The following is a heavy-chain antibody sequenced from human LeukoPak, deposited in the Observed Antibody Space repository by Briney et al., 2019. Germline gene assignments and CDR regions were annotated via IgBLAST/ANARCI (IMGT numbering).Heavy chain of an antibody. CDR2: IYYSGST. D-gene: IGHD3-3*01. V-gene: IGHV4-39*01. Sequence: SETLSLTCTVSGGSISSSSYYWGWIRQPPGKGLEWIGSIYYSGSTYYNPSLKSRVTISVDTSKNQFSLKLSSVTAADTAVYYCARPPFSSVYDFLSPRYFDYWGQGTLVTVSS. J-gene: IGHJ4*02. CDR3: ARPPFSSVYDFLSPRYFDY. CDR1: GGSISSSSYY.